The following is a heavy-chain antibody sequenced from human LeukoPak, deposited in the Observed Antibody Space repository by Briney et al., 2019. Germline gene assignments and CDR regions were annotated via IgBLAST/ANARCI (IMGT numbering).Heavy chain of an antibody. CDR1: GFTFSSYA. Sequence: GGSLRLSCAASGFTFSSYAMSWVRQAPGKGLEWVSAISGSGGSTYYADSVKGRFTISRDNSKNTLYLQMSSLRSEDTAVYYCARVGIAAADPDYWGQGTLVTVSS. CDR3: ARVGIAAADPDY. V-gene: IGHV3-23*01. CDR2: ISGSGGST. D-gene: IGHD6-13*01. J-gene: IGHJ4*02.